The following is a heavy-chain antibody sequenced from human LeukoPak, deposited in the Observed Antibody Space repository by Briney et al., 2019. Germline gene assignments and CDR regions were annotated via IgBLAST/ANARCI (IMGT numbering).Heavy chain of an antibody. V-gene: IGHV3-23*01. CDR1: GFTFSMYM. J-gene: IGHJ4*02. Sequence: GGSLRLSCAASGFTFSMYMMSWVRQAPGKGLEWVSAITSSGDNTHYADSVKGRFTISRDSSKNTLYLQLNSLKAEDTAVYYCATHPGGTDYYWGQGTLVTVSS. D-gene: IGHD6-13*01. CDR3: ATHPGGTDYY. CDR2: ITSSGDNT.